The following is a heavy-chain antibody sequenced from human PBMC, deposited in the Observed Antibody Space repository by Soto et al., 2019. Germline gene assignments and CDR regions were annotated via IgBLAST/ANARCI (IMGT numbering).Heavy chain of an antibody. CDR2: IYYSGGT. Sequence: SETLSLTYTPSASSISSHYWSWNRQPPGKGLEFIGYIYYSGGTNYNPSLKSRVTISADPSDNQFSLKLRSVTAADTAVYYCARFRGSSGYNFDYWGQGTQVTVS. CDR3: ARFRGSSGYNFDY. V-gene: IGHV4-59*08. CDR1: ASSISSHY. J-gene: IGHJ4*02. D-gene: IGHD3-22*01.